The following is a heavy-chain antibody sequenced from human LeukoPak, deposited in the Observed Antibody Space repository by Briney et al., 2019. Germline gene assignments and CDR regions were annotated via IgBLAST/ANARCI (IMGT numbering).Heavy chain of an antibody. CDR3: ARQTGSGLFILP. Sequence: PSETLSLTCTVSGYSISSGYYWGWIRQPPGRGLEWIGSIYHSGSTYYNPSLKSRVTISVDTSKNQFSLKLSSVTAADTAVYYCARQTGSGLFILPGGQGTLVTVSS. CDR1: GYSISSGYY. CDR2: IYHSGST. D-gene: IGHD3-3*01. J-gene: IGHJ4*02. V-gene: IGHV4-38-2*02.